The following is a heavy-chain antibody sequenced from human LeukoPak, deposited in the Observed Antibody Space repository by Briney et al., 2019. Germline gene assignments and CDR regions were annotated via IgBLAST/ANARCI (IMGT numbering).Heavy chain of an antibody. D-gene: IGHD6-13*01. CDR3: AKGKQQLAYDSFDI. J-gene: IGHJ3*02. V-gene: IGHV4-59*11. CDR2: IHDNGTA. Sequence: SETLYLTCTVSRGPISSHYWSWIPQPPGKGLELIGNIHDNGTANYSPSLKGRVTISVDTSKNNFSLKLTSVTAADTAIYYCAKGKQQLAYDSFDIWGQGTMVTVSS. CDR1: RGPISSHY.